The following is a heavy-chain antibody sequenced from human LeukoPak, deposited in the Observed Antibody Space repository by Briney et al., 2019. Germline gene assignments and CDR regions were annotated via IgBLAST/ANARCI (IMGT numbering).Heavy chain of an antibody. CDR1: NYTFTDYG. Sequence: ASVKVSCKASNYTFTDYGISWVRQAPGQGLERMGWISTYKGNTNYAQKLQGRVTLTTDTSTSTAYMELRSLRSDDTAVYYCARLGNYYHYMDVWGKGTTVTISS. D-gene: IGHD1-26*01. CDR2: ISTYKGNT. J-gene: IGHJ6*03. V-gene: IGHV1-18*01. CDR3: ARLGNYYHYMDV.